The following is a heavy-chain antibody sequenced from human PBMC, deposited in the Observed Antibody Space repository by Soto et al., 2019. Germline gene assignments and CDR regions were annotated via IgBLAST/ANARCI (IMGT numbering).Heavy chain of an antibody. J-gene: IGHJ4*02. CDR2: ISAYNGNT. CDR3: PRDPTPPDY. Sequence: QVQLVQSGAEVKKPGASVKVSCRASGYTFASYAISWMRQAHGQGLEWMGWISAYNGNTNYAQKLQGRVTMTTDTSMSTAYMELSSLRSDDTAVYYYPRDPTPPDYWGQGTLVTVSS. CDR1: GYTFASYA. V-gene: IGHV1-18*01.